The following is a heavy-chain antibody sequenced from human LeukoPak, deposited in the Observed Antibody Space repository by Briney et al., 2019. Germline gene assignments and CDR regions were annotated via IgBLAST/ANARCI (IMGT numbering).Heavy chain of an antibody. V-gene: IGHV1-69*05. CDR3: AREGVRRGSNIVVVVAARPGAFDI. CDR1: GGTFSSCA. CDR2: IIPIFGTA. D-gene: IGHD2-15*01. J-gene: IGHJ3*02. Sequence: SVKVSCKASGGTFSSCAISWVRQAPGQGLEWMGRIIPIFGTANYAQKFQGRVTITTDESTSTAYMELSSLRSEDTAVYYCAREGVRRGSNIVVVVAARPGAFDIWGQGTMVTVSS.